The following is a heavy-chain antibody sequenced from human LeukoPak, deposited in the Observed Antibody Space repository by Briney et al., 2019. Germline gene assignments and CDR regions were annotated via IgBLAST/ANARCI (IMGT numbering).Heavy chain of an antibody. V-gene: IGHV1-18*01. CDR2: ISTYNGNT. D-gene: IGHD6-13*01. Sequence: ASVKVSCKASGYIFTSYGISWVRQAPGQGLEWMGWISTYNGNTDYAQKVQGRVTMTTDTSTSTAYMELRNLRSDDTAVYYCARDRLLGQQLVPSFDYWGQGTLDTVSS. CDR3: ARDRLLGQQLVPSFDY. J-gene: IGHJ4*02. CDR1: GYIFTSYG.